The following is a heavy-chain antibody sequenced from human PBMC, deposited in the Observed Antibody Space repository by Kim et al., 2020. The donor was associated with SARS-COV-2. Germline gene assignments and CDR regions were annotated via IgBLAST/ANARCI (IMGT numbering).Heavy chain of an antibody. CDR1: GDSISYYY. D-gene: IGHD6-13*01. Sequence: SETLSLTCTVSGDSISYYYSSWIRQVPGKGLEWIGYIYYGGSTDYNPSLKSRVTISFDTSKNEFSLDLTSVTAADTAIYYCSRSEGRGSWRHFDYWGRGT. CDR3: SRSEGRGSWRHFDY. CDR2: IYYGGST. V-gene: IGHV4-59*01. J-gene: IGHJ4*02.